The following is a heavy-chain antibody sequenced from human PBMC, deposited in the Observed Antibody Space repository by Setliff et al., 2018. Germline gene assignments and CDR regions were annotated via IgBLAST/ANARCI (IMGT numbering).Heavy chain of an antibody. V-gene: IGHV4-34*01. CDR2: INHSGTT. J-gene: IGHJ4*02. CDR1: GGSFSSFY. D-gene: IGHD3-3*01. Sequence: KTSETLSLTCAVYGGSFSSFYWSWIRQPPGKGLEWIGEINHSGTTNYNPSLNSRVSVSVDTPTNQFSLKVFSVTAADTAVYYCRFWSSYYKNDYWAQGTLVTVSS. CDR3: RFWSSYYKNDY.